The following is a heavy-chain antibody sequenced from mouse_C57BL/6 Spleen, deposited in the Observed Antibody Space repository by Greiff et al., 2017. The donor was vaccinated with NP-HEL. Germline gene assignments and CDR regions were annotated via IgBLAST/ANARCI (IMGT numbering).Heavy chain of an antibody. D-gene: IGHD1-1*01. J-gene: IGHJ1*03. Sequence: VQLQQPGAELVKPGASVKVSCKASGYTFTSYWMHWVKQRPGQGLEWIGRIHPSDSDTNYNQKFKGKATLTVDKSSSTAYMQLSSLTSEDSAVYYCAIEGALYYGSSYWYFDVWGTGTTVTVSS. V-gene: IGHV1-74*01. CDR2: IHPSDSDT. CDR1: GYTFTSYW. CDR3: AIEGALYYGSSYWYFDV.